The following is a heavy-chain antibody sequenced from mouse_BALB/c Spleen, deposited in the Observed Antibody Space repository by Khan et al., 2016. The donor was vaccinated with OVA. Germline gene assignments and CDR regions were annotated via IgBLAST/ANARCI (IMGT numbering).Heavy chain of an antibody. CDR2: ISSGGDYT. CDR3: ASHVTGSFAY. Sequence: EVELVESGGDLVKPGGSLKFSCAASGFTFSSYSMSWVRQTPDKRLEWVATISSGGDYTYYSDNVKGRFTISRDNAKNTLYLQMSSLKSEDTAVYYCASHVTGSFAYWGQGTLVTVSA. V-gene: IGHV5-6*01. D-gene: IGHD4-1*01. CDR1: GFTFSSYS. J-gene: IGHJ3*01.